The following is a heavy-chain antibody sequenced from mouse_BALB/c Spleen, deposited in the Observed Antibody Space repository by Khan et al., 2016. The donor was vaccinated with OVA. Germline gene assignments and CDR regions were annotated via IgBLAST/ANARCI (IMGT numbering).Heavy chain of an antibody. CDR2: INPRTGFT. J-gene: IGHJ3*01. CDR3: VNHGSSGDWLTY. D-gene: IGHD1-1*01. V-gene: IGHV1-7*01. Sequence: QVQLKQSGPELAKPGASVKMSCKASGYTFTNYWMHWVNQRPGQGLEWIGYINPRTGFTEYTQQFKDQVPLTAANSSSTAYMQLTSLTTEDSAVYYCVNHGSSGDWLTYWGQGTPVTVSA. CDR1: GYTFTNYW.